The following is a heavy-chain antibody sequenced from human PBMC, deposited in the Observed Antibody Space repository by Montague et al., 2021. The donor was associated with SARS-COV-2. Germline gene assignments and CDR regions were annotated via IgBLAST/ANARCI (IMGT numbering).Heavy chain of an antibody. CDR3: ARGSMVRGGKVYYGVDV. CDR2: IYHSGST. Sequence: TLSLTCAVSGGSISSGGYSWNWIRQPPGKGLEWIGYIYHSGSTYYNPXLKSRVTISLDSSKNQFSLNLTSVTAADTAVYYCARGSMVRGGKVYYGVDVWGQGTTVTVSS. V-gene: IGHV4-30-2*01. J-gene: IGHJ6*02. D-gene: IGHD3-10*01. CDR1: GGSISSGGYS.